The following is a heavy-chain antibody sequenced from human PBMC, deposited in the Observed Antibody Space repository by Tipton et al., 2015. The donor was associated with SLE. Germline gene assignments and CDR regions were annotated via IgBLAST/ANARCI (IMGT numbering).Heavy chain of an antibody. D-gene: IGHD3-3*01. J-gene: IGHJ6*02. CDR3: ARETIFGVVSGGMDV. V-gene: IGHV1-18*01. CDR1: GYTFTSYG. CDR2: ISAHNGNT. Sequence: QSGPEVKKPGASVKVSCKASGYTFTSYGISWVRQAPGQGLEWMGWISAHNGNTNYAQKLQGRVTMTTDTFMSTAYMELGSLRSDDTAVYYCARETIFGVVSGGMDVWGQGTTVTVSS.